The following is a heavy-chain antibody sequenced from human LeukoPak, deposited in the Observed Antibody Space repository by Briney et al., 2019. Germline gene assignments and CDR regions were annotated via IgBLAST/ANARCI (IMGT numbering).Heavy chain of an antibody. CDR3: ARDPDDSSGYYPPG. J-gene: IGHJ4*02. Sequence: SETLSLTCTVSGGSISSSSYYWGWIRQPPGKGLEWIGSIYYSGSTYYNPSLKSRVTISVDTSKNQFSLKLSSVTAADTAVYYCARDPDDSSGYYPPGWGQGTLVTVSS. CDR2: IYYSGST. CDR1: GGSISSSSYY. D-gene: IGHD3-22*01. V-gene: IGHV4-39*07.